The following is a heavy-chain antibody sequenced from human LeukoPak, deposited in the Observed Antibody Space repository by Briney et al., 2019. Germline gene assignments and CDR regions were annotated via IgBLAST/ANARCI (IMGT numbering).Heavy chain of an antibody. CDR2: IYPDESDT. CDR1: GYSFSNYW. J-gene: IGHJ4*02. Sequence: GESLKISCKASGYSFSNYWIGWVRQMPGEGLEWMGRIYPDESDTTYSPSFQGQVTITADKSTNTAYLQWRSLKASDTAMYYCALSGERWLQPHYFDYWGQGTLVTVSS. V-gene: IGHV5-51*01. CDR3: ALSGERWLQPHYFDY. D-gene: IGHD5-24*01.